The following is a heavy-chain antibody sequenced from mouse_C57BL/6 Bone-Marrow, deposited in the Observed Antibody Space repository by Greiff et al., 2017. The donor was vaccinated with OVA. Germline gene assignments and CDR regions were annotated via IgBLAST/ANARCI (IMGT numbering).Heavy chain of an antibody. Sequence: VQLQQSGPELVKPGASVKISCKASGYAFSSSWMNWVKQRPGKGLEWIGRIYPGDGDTNYNGKFKGKATLTADKSSSPAYMQLSSLTSEDSAVXFCARSIYYGNPAWFAYWGQGTLVTVSA. V-gene: IGHV1-82*01. CDR1: GYAFSSSW. D-gene: IGHD2-1*01. CDR2: IYPGDGDT. CDR3: ARSIYYGNPAWFAY. J-gene: IGHJ3*01.